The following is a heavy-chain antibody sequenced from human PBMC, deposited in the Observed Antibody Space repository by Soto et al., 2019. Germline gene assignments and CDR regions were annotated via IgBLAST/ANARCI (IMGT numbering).Heavy chain of an antibody. CDR1: GFTFSSNG. Sequence: PGGSLRLSCAASGFTFSSNGMNWVRQAPGKGLEWISYITSSSGSTMYYADSVKGRFTISRDNAKNSVYLQMNSLRDEDTAVYYCARDVFAAPGYWGQGNLVT. V-gene: IGHV3-48*02. D-gene: IGHD3-3*01. J-gene: IGHJ4*02. CDR2: ITSSSGSTM. CDR3: ARDVFAAPGY.